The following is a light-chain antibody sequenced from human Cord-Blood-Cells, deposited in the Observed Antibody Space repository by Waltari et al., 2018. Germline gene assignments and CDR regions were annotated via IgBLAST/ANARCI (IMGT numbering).Light chain of an antibody. V-gene: IGLV2-11*01. J-gene: IGLJ1*01. CDR3: CSYAGSYTFDV. Sequence: QSALTQPRSVSGSPGQAVTISCSGTSSYVGGCNYVSCYQQHPGKAPKLMIYDVSKRPSGVPDRFSGSKSGNTASLTISGLQAEDEADYYCCSYAGSYTFDVFGTGTKVTVL. CDR1: SSYVGGCNY. CDR2: DVS.